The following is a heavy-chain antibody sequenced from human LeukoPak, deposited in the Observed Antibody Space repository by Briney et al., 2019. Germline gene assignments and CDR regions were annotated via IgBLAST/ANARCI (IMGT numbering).Heavy chain of an antibody. Sequence: ASVKVSCKASGYTFTSYGISWVRQAPGQGLEWMGWISAYNGNTNYAQKFQGRVTMTTDTSTRTAYMELRSLRSDDTAVYYCARAATSYDSSGYYNYFDYWGQGTLVTVSS. J-gene: IGHJ4*02. V-gene: IGHV1-18*01. CDR1: GYTFTSYG. CDR3: ARAATSYDSSGYYNYFDY. CDR2: ISAYNGNT. D-gene: IGHD3-22*01.